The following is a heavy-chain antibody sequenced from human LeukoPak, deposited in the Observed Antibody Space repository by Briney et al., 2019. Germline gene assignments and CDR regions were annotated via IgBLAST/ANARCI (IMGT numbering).Heavy chain of an antibody. V-gene: IGHV4-59*01. D-gene: IGHD3-22*01. CDR2: ISYTGST. CDR1: GGSISGYF. Sequence: SETLSLTCTVSGGSISGYFWTWIRQPPGKGLEWIGYISYTGSTNHNPSLRSRVTISVDTSKNQFSLKLSSVTAADTAVYYCASYDGRPSSGDFDYWGQGTLVTVSS. CDR3: ASYDGRPSSGDFDY. J-gene: IGHJ4*02.